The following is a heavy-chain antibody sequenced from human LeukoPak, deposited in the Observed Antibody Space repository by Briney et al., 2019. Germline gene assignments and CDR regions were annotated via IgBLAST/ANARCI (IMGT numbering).Heavy chain of an antibody. V-gene: IGHV3-7*01. J-gene: IGHJ4*02. Sequence: GGSLRLSCAASGFTFSSYWMSWVRQAPGKGLEWVANIKQDGSEKYYVDSVKGRFTISRDNAKNSLYLQMNSLRAEDTAVYYCARVGYDYVWGSYRYTYFDYWGQGTLVTVSS. CDR3: ARVGYDYVWGSYRYTYFDY. CDR1: GFTFSSYW. CDR2: IKQDGSEK. D-gene: IGHD3-16*02.